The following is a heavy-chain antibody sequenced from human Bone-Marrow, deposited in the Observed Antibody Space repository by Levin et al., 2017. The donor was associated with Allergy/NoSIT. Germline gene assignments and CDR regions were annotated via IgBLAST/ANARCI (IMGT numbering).Heavy chain of an antibody. Sequence: AGGSLRLSCAASGFTFSSYGMHWVRQAPGKGLEWVAVIWYDGSNKYYADSVKGRFTISRDNSKNTLYLQMNSLRAEDTAVYYCARRGYSYGYYGMDVWGQGTTVTVSS. CDR2: IWYDGSNK. D-gene: IGHD5-18*01. CDR1: GFTFSSYG. V-gene: IGHV3-33*01. CDR3: ARRGYSYGYYGMDV. J-gene: IGHJ6*02.